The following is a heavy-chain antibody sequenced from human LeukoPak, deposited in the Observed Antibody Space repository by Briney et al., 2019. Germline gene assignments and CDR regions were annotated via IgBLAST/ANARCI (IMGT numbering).Heavy chain of an antibody. V-gene: IGHV3-49*04. CDR2: IRSKTYGETT. D-gene: IGHD5-24*01. J-gene: IGHJ4*02. Sequence: GGSLRRSCTASGFTCGDYAMSWVRQAPGKGREWVGFIRSKTYGETTEYAATVKGRFTISRDDSKSIAYLQMTSLKTEDTALYYCTRGYNTAARQDYWGQGTLVTVSP. CDR3: TRGYNTAARQDY. CDR1: GFTCGDYA.